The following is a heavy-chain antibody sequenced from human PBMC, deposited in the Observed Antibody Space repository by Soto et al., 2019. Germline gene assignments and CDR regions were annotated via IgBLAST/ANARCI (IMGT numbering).Heavy chain of an antibody. CDR1: GGSISSSSYY. D-gene: IGHD5-12*01. CDR3: ARRWAYSGYDYEDY. CDR2: IYYSGST. V-gene: IGHV4-39*01. J-gene: IGHJ4*02. Sequence: SETLSLTCTVSGGSISSSSYYWGWIRQPPGKGLEWIGSIYYSGSTYYNPSLKSRVTISVDTSKNQFSLKLSSVTAADTAVYYCARRWAYSGYDYEDYWGQGTLVTVSS.